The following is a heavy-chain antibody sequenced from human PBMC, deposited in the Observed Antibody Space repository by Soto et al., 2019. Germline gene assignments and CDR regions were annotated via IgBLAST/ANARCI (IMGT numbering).Heavy chain of an antibody. CDR3: AREGWQVASLLNDAFYI. Sequence: TSETLSVTCTVSCGSISSCGYYWSWIRQHPGKGLEWIGYIYYSGSTYYNPSLKSRVTISVDTSKNQFSLKLSSVTAADTAVYYCAREGWQVASLLNDAFYIWGQGTMVTVSS. CDR1: CGSISSCGYY. CDR2: IYYSGST. J-gene: IGHJ3*02. D-gene: IGHD6-19*01. V-gene: IGHV4-31*03.